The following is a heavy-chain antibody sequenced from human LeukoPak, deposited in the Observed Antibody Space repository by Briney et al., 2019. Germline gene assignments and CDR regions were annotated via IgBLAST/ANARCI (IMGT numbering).Heavy chain of an antibody. CDR1: GGSITNTTYY. D-gene: IGHD3-3*01. CDR3: ARRSTGVTIFGVVDYYYYYMDV. V-gene: IGHV4-39*01. J-gene: IGHJ6*03. Sequence: SETLSLTCTVSGGSITNTTYYWGWIRQPPGKGLEWIGSIYYSGSTYYNPSLKSRVTISVDTSKNPFSLKLSSVTAADTAVYYCARRSTGVTIFGVVDYYYYYMDVWGKGTTVTVSS. CDR2: IYYSGST.